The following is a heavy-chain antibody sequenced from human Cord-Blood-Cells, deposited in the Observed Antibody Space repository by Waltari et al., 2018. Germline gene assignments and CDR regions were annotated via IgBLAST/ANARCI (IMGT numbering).Heavy chain of an antibody. J-gene: IGHJ4*02. D-gene: IGHD3-22*01. Sequence: QLQLQESGPGLVKPSETLSLTCTVSGGSISSSSYYWGWYRQPPGKGLEWIGSIYYSGSTYYNPSLKSRVTISVDTSKNQFSLKLSSVTAADTAVYYCARLNVPFYYDSSGYYYFDYWGQGTLVTVSS. V-gene: IGHV4-39*07. CDR3: ARLNVPFYYDSSGYYYFDY. CDR1: GGSISSSSYY. CDR2: IYYSGST.